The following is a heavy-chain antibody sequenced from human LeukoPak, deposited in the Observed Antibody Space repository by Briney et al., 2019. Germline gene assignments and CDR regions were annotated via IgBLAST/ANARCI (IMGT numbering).Heavy chain of an antibody. V-gene: IGHV1-69*02. CDR1: GGTFSSYT. CDR3: ARGDYGSGSYLQDY. Sequence: SVKVSCKASGGTFSSYTISWVRQAPGQGLEWMGRIIPILGIANYAQKFQGRVTTTADKSTSTAYMELSSLRSEDTAVYYCARGDYGSGSYLQDYWGQGTLVTVSS. CDR2: IIPILGIA. D-gene: IGHD3-10*01. J-gene: IGHJ4*02.